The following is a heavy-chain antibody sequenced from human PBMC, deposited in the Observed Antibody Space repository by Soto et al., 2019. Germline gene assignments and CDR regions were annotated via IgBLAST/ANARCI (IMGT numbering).Heavy chain of an antibody. D-gene: IGHD6-13*01. J-gene: IGHJ6*03. V-gene: IGHV3-66*01. CDR2: IYSGGST. CDR3: AREGSEVISSSWYHSPFPAHYYYYYMDV. Sequence: GGSLRLSCAASGFTVSSNYMSWVRQAPGKGLEWVSVIYSGGSTYYADSMKGRFTISRDNSKNTLYLQMNSLRAEDTAVYYCAREGSEVISSSWYHSPFPAHYYYYYMDVWGKGTTVTVSS. CDR1: GFTVSSNY.